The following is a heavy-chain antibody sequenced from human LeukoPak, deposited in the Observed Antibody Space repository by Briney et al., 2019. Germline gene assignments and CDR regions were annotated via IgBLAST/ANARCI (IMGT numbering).Heavy chain of an antibody. CDR2: IYFSGTT. J-gene: IGHJ4*02. D-gene: IGHD6-19*01. CDR3: ARHERSVAVAGSFDF. CDR1: GGSISTTSFY. V-gene: IGHV4-39*01. Sequence: PSETLSLTCTVSGGSISTTSFYWAWIRQPPGKGLEWIGSIYFSGTTHYNPSLKSRVTISVDTSKNNFSLKLTSLTVADAAVYYCARHERSVAVAGSFDFWGQGTLVTVSS.